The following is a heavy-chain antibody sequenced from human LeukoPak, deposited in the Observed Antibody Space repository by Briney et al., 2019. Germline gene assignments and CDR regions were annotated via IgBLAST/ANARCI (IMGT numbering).Heavy chain of an antibody. D-gene: IGHD5-18*01. CDR2: ISSNGGST. J-gene: IGHJ4*02. CDR3: VKARGIQLWLPGDY. CDR1: GFTFSRYA. V-gene: IGHV3-64D*09. Sequence: PGGSLRLSCSASGFTFSRYAMHWVRQAPGKGLEYVSAISSNGGSTYYGGSVKGRFTISRDNSKNTLYLQMSSLRAEDTAVYYCVKARGIQLWLPGDYWGQGTLVTVSS.